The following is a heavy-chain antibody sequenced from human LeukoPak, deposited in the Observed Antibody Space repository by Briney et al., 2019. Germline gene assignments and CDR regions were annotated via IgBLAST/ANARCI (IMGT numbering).Heavy chain of an antibody. V-gene: IGHV1-8*01. CDR1: GYTFTSYD. D-gene: IGHD3-22*01. CDR3: ARGRSMKSSGYYYAQPRYYYYYMDV. J-gene: IGHJ6*03. Sequence: ASVKVSCKASGYTFTSYDINWVRQATGRGLEWMGWMNPNSGNTGYAQKFQGRVTMTRNTSISTAYMELSSLRSEDTAVYYCARGRSMKSSGYYYAQPRYYYYYMDVWGKGTTVTISS. CDR2: MNPNSGNT.